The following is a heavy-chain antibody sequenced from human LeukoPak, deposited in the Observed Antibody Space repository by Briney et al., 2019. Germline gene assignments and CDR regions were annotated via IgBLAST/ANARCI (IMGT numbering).Heavy chain of an antibody. J-gene: IGHJ3*02. CDR1: GGTFSGYA. Sequence: SVEVSCKASGGTFSGYAISWVRQAPGQGLEWMGGIIPIFGTANYAQKFQGRVTITADESTSTAYMELSSLRSEDTAVYYCARDRNGDSNAFDIWGQGTMVTVSS. CDR3: ARDRNGDSNAFDI. CDR2: IIPIFGTA. V-gene: IGHV1-69*13. D-gene: IGHD4-17*01.